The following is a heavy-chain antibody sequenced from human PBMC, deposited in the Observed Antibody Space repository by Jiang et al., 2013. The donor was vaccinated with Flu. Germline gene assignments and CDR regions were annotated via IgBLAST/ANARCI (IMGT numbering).Heavy chain of an antibody. CDR1: GYTFTDYY. J-gene: IGHJ3*02. CDR2: VDPEDGET. D-gene: IGHD2-21*02. CDR3: ATGGGVTRHHAFDI. V-gene: IGHV1-69-2*01. Sequence: PGATVKISCKVSGYTFTDYYMHWVQQAPGKGLEWMGLVDPEDGETIYAEKFQGRVTITADTSTDTAYMEPSSLRSEDTAVYYCATGGGVTRHHAFDIWGQGTMVTVSS.